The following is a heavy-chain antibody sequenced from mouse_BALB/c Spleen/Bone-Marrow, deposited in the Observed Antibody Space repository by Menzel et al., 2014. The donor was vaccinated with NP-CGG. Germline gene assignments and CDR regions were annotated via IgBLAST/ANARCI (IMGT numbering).Heavy chain of an antibody. CDR1: GYSITSGYY. D-gene: IGHD1-1*01. Sequence: EVKLMESGPGLVKPSQSLSLTCSVTGYSITSGYYWNWIRQFPGNKLEWMGYISYDGSNDYNPSLKNRISITRDTSKNQFFLKLNSVTAEDAGTYYCARLRGYFAMDYWGQGTSVTVSS. J-gene: IGHJ4*01. CDR2: ISYDGSN. CDR3: ARLRGYFAMDY. V-gene: IGHV3-6*02.